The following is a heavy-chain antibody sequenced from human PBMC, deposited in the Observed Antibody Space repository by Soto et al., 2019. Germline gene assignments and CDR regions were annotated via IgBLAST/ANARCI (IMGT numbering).Heavy chain of an antibody. J-gene: IGHJ4*02. D-gene: IGHD3-9*01. V-gene: IGHV3-64D*09. Sequence: HPGGSLRLSCSASGFIFSSFAMHWVRQAPGKGLEHVSAIDTNGGGTFYADSVKGRFTISRDNSKNMLYLQMSSLKDEDTAVYYCVGRFSTGSTSPVGFDYWGQGTLVTVSS. CDR2: IDTNGGGT. CDR1: GFIFSSFA. CDR3: VGRFSTGSTSPVGFDY.